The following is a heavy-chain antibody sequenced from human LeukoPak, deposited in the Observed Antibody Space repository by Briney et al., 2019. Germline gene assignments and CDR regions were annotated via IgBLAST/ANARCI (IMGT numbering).Heavy chain of an antibody. CDR1: GGTFSSFA. Sequence: ASVKVSCKASGGTFSSFAMNWVRQAPGQGLEWMARIIPSLGISKYAEKFQDRVTLTADTSSTTASMQLNSLTSDDTAVYYCATFRSIDPWGQGTLVTVSS. V-gene: IGHV1-69*04. CDR2: IIPSLGIS. J-gene: IGHJ5*02. D-gene: IGHD6-6*01. CDR3: ATFRSIDP.